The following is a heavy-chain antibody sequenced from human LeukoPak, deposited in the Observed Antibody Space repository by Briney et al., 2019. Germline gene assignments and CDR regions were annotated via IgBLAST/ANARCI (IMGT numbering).Heavy chain of an antibody. V-gene: IGHV1-69*04. J-gene: IGHJ4*02. CDR2: IIPILGIA. CDR1: GGTFSSYA. D-gene: IGHD2-21*02. CDR3: ARGEWNSYCGGDCYIYPDY. Sequence: SVKVSCKASGGTFSSYAISWVRQAPRQGLEWMGRIIPILGIANYAQKFQGRVTITADKSTSTAYMELSSLRSEDTAVYYCARGEWNSYCGGDCYIYPDYWGQGTLVTVSS.